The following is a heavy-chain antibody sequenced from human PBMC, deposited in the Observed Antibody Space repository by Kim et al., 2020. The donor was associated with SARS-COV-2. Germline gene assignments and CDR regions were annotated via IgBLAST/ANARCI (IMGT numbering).Heavy chain of an antibody. V-gene: IGHV3-53*01. Sequence: GGSLRLSCAASGFTVSSNYMSWVRQAPGKGLEWVSVIYSGGSTYYADSVKGRFTISRDNSKNTLYLQMNSLRAEDTAVYYCARDMAGYNSIGMDVWGQGTTVTVSS. J-gene: IGHJ6*02. D-gene: IGHD5-12*01. CDR2: IYSGGST. CDR1: GFTVSSNY. CDR3: ARDMAGYNSIGMDV.